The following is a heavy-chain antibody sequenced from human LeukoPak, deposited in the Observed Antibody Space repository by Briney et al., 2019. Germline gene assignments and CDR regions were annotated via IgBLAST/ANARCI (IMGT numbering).Heavy chain of an antibody. D-gene: IGHD2-21*02. J-gene: IGHJ4*02. CDR2: MNPSSGNT. CDR1: GYTFTEYD. Sequence: ASVKVSCKASGYTFTEYDINWVRQASGQGLEWVGWMNPSSGNTGYAQKFQGRVTFTRSTSISTAYMELYSLRSEDTAVYYCTRKAPDHDLDWGQGTLVAVSS. V-gene: IGHV1-8*03. CDR3: TRKAPDHDLD.